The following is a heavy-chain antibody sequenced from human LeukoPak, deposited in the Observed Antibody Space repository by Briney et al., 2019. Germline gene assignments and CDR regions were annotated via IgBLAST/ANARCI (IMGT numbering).Heavy chain of an antibody. V-gene: IGHV3-23*01. CDR1: GFIFTDAA. D-gene: IGHD3-22*01. Sequence: GGSLRLSCAASGFIFTDAAMNWVRKAPGKGLEWVLAVSGRGEKTLYAESVKGRFTISRDNSKNTLYLQMNSLRAEDTAVYYCAKDLNYYDSSGYYYPFDYWGQGTLVTVSS. J-gene: IGHJ4*02. CDR2: VSGRGEKT. CDR3: AKDLNYYDSSGYYYPFDY.